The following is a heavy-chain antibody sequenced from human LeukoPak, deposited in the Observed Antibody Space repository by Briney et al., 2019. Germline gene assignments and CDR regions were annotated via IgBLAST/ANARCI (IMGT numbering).Heavy chain of an antibody. D-gene: IGHD6-13*01. CDR2: IRYDGSNK. Sequence: GGSLRLSCAASGFTFSSYGMHRVRQAPGKGLEWVTFIRYDGSNKYYADSVKGRFTISRDNSKNTVYLQMNSLGEEDTAVYYCAKGGIIAAATFDYWGQGTLVTVSS. CDR1: GFTFSSYG. V-gene: IGHV3-30*02. CDR3: AKGGIIAAATFDY. J-gene: IGHJ4*02.